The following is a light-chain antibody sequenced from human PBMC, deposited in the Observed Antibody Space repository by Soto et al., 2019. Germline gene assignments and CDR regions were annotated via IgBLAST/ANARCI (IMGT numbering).Light chain of an antibody. V-gene: IGLV2-23*02. CDR3: SSYAGSSTLV. CDR2: EVN. CDR1: SSDVGTYDL. J-gene: IGLJ2*01. Sequence: QSVLTQPVSVSGSPGQSITISCTGTSSDVGTYDLISWYQQHPGKAPKLMIYEVNKRPSGVSNRFSGSKSGNTASLTISGLQAEDEADYYCSSYAGSSTLVFGGGTKLTFL.